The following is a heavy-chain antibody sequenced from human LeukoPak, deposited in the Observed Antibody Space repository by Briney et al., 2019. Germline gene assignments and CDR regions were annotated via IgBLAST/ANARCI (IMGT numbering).Heavy chain of an antibody. CDR2: IYYSGST. V-gene: IGHV4-31*03. Sequence: SETLSLTCSVSVGSINNGGYYWNWIRQHPGKGLEWIGYIYYSGSTYYNPSLKSRVTLSVDTSKNQFSLKVSSVTAADTAVYYCARKSAGASYFDYWGQGTLVTVSS. J-gene: IGHJ4*02. CDR3: ARKSAGASYFDY. CDR1: VGSINNGGYY. D-gene: IGHD7-27*01.